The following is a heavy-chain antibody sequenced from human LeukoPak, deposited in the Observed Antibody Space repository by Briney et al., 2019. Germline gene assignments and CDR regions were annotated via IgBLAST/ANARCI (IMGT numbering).Heavy chain of an antibody. CDR1: GSTFSSYA. CDR3: ARDRQQPYYYYYGMDV. Sequence: GGSLRLSCAASGSTFSSYAMHWVRQAPGKGLEYVSAISSNGGSTYYANSVKGRFTIPRDNSKNTLYLQMGSLRAEDMAVYYCARDRQQPYYYYYGMDVWGQGTTVTVSS. D-gene: IGHD6-13*01. V-gene: IGHV3-64*01. J-gene: IGHJ6*02. CDR2: ISSNGGST.